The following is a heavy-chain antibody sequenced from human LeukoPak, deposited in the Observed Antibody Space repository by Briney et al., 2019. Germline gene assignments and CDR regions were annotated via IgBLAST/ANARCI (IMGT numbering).Heavy chain of an antibody. J-gene: IGHJ1*01. CDR2: IYSGGST. CDR3: ARDSDYYDSSGCLEYFQH. D-gene: IGHD3-22*01. V-gene: IGHV3-66*01. CDR1: GFTVSSNY. Sequence: PGGSLRLSCAASGFTVSSNYMSWVRQATGKGLEWVSVIYSGGSTYYADSVKGRFTISRDNSKNTLYLQMNSLRAEDTAVYYCARDSDYYDSSGCLEYFQHWGQGTLVTVSS.